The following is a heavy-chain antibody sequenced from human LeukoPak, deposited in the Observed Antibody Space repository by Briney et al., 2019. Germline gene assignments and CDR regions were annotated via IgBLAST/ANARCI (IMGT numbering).Heavy chain of an antibody. CDR1: GFSFNTFW. V-gene: IGHV3-7*01. Sequence: PGGSLRLSCEASGFSFNTFWMSWVRQAPGKGLELVANIHRDGSVRHYVESVRGRFTISRDNAKNSLFLQMNSLRVEDTAVYYCAREDGGWLRADLWGQGTLVTVSS. CDR3: AREDGGWLRADL. D-gene: IGHD5-24*01. CDR2: IHRDGSVR. J-gene: IGHJ5*02.